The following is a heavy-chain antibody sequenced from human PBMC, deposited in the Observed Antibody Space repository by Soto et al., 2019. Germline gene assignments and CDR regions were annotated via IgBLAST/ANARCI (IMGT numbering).Heavy chain of an antibody. CDR2: IKQDGSEK. CDR1: GFTFSSYW. D-gene: IGHD6-6*01. J-gene: IGHJ4*02. V-gene: IGHV3-7*01. Sequence: EVQLVESGGGLVQPGGSLRLSCAASGFTFSSYWMSWVRQAPGKGLEWVANIKQDGSEKYYVDSVKGRFTISRDNAKNSLYLQMNSLRAEDTAVYYWARVREGIAARPGDFDYWGQGTLVTVSS. CDR3: ARVREGIAARPGDFDY.